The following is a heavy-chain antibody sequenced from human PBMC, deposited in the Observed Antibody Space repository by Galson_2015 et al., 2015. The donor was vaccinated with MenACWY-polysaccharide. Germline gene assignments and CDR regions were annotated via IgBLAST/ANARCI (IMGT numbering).Heavy chain of an antibody. D-gene: IGHD1-26*01. V-gene: IGHV3-7*01. CDR2: IRQDGSEM. Sequence: SLRFSCAASGFTFNNYWMSWVRQAPGKEPEWVANIRQDGSEMYYVDSVKGRFTISRDNAKDSLFLQMNSLRAEDTAVYYCARDKAVGATHFDYWGRGTLVTVSS. CDR3: ARDKAVGATHFDY. J-gene: IGHJ4*02. CDR1: GFTFNNYW.